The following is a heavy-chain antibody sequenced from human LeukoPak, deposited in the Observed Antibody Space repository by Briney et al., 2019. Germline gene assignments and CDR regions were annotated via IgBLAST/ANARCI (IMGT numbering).Heavy chain of an antibody. V-gene: IGHV4-4*07. CDR1: GGSISSYY. CDR2: IYSSGST. D-gene: IGHD6-13*01. CDR3: ARGRNLGGTIAAAGTGWFDP. J-gene: IGHJ5*02. Sequence: PSETLSLTCTVSGGSISSYYWSWIRQPAGKGLEWIGRIYSSGSTNYNPSLKSRVTISVDTSKNQFSLKLSSVTAADTAVYYCARGRNLGGTIAAAGTGWFDPWGQGTLVTVSS.